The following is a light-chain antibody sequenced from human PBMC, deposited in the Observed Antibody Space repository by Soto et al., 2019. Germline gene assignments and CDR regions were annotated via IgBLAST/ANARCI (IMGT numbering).Light chain of an antibody. J-gene: IGKJ5*01. V-gene: IGKV3-11*01. CDR1: QSVSSY. Sequence: EIVLTQSPATLSLSPGERATLSCRASQSVSSYLAWYQQKPGQAPRLLIYDASNRATGIPARFSGSGSGTDFTLTVSSPEPEDSAVYYCQQRGNWPITFGQGTRLEI. CDR3: QQRGNWPIT. CDR2: DAS.